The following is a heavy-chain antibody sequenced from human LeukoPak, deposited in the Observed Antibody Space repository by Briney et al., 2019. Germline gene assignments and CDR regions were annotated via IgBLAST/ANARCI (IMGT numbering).Heavy chain of an antibody. V-gene: IGHV1-18*04. J-gene: IGHJ3*02. CDR3: ARDPQDLRADAFDM. CDR1: GYTFTGYY. Sequence: ASVKVSCKASGYTFTGYYMHWVRQAPGQGLEWMGWISAYNGNTNYAQKLQGRVTMTTDTSTSTAYMELRSLRSDDTAVYYCARDPQDLRADAFDMWGQGTVVTVSS. CDR2: ISAYNGNT.